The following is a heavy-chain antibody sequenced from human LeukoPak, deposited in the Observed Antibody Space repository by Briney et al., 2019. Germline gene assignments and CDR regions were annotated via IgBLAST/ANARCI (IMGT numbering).Heavy chain of an antibody. Sequence: RASVKVSCKASGYTFTGYYMHWVRQAPGQGLEWMGWINPNSGGTNYAQKFQGRVTMTRDTSISTAYMELSRLRSDDTAVYYCAKGASGYSYGDYMDVWGKGTTVTVSS. CDR3: AKGASGYSYGDYMDV. V-gene: IGHV1-2*02. CDR2: INPNSGGT. D-gene: IGHD5-18*01. CDR1: GYTFTGYY. J-gene: IGHJ6*03.